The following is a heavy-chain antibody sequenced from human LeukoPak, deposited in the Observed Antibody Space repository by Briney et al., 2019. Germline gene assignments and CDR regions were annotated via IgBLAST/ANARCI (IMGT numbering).Heavy chain of an antibody. CDR3: ARTSAITPKIYDILTGYYITVGYYFDY. V-gene: IGHV3-48*03. Sequence: GGSLRLSCAASGFTFSSYEMNWVRQAPGKGLEWVSYISSSGSTIYYADSVKGRFTISRDSAKDSLYLQMNSLRAEDTAVYYCARTSAITPKIYDILTGYYITVGYYFDYWGQGTLVTVSS. D-gene: IGHD3-9*01. CDR1: GFTFSSYE. CDR2: ISSSGSTI. J-gene: IGHJ4*02.